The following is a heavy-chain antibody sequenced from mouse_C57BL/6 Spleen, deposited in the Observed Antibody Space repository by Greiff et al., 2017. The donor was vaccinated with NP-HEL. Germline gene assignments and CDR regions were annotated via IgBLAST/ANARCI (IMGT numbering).Heavy chain of an antibody. CDR3: TSLLLYSNYAFAH. J-gene: IGHJ3*01. Sequence: VQLQQSGAELVRPGASVTLSCKASGYTFTDYEMHWVKQTPVHGLEWIGAIDPETGGTAYNQKFKGKAILTADKSSSTAYMELRSLTSEDSAVYYCTSLLLYSNYAFAHWGQGTLVTVSA. CDR1: GYTFTDYE. CDR2: IDPETGGT. V-gene: IGHV1-15*01. D-gene: IGHD2-5*01.